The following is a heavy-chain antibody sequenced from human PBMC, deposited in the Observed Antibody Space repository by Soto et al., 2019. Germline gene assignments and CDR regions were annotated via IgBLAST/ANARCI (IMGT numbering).Heavy chain of an antibody. J-gene: IGHJ4*02. CDR1: GGSISSSSYY. V-gene: IGHV4-39*01. D-gene: IGHD3-22*01. Sequence: QLQLQESGPGLVKPSETLSLTCTVSGGSISSSSYYWGWIRQPPGKGLEWIGSIYYSGSTYYNPSLKSRVTISVDTSKNQFSLKLSSVTAADTAVDYCARQMYYYDSSGYDYWGQGTLVTVSS. CDR3: ARQMYYYDSSGYDY. CDR2: IYYSGST.